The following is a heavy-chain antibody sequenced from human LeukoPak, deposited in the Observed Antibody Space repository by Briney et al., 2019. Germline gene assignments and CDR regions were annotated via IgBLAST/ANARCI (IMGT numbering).Heavy chain of an antibody. CDR2: IYHSGST. J-gene: IGHJ4*02. V-gene: IGHV4-4*02. Sequence: PSETLSLTCTVSGGSISSSKWWSWVRQPPGKGLEWIGEIYHSGSTNYNPSLKSRVTISVDKSNNQFSLKLSSVTAADTAVYYCAGKDYYGSGSFDYWGQGTLVTVSS. CDR1: GGSISSSKW. D-gene: IGHD3-10*01. CDR3: AGKDYYGSGSFDY.